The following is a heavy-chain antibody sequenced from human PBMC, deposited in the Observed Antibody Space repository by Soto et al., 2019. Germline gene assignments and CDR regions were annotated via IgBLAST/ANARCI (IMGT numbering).Heavy chain of an antibody. CDR1: GDSISSFY. Sequence: SETLSLTCTVSGDSISSFYWSWIRQPPGKGLEWIGYIYYTGSTNLNPSLKSRVTMSVDTSKNQFSLKLSSVTAADTAVYYCAGEDSSRYMNWGFDIWGQGTMVTVS. D-gene: IGHD3-22*01. J-gene: IGHJ3*02. V-gene: IGHV4-59*01. CDR2: IYYTGST. CDR3: AGEDSSRYMNWGFDI.